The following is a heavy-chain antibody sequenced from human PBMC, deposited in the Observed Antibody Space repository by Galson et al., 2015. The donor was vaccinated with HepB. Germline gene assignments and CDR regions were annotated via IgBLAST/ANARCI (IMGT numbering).Heavy chain of an antibody. CDR1: GYTFTSYG. CDR3: ARDHYYDSSQYYYYYGMDV. Sequence: SVKVSCKASGYTFTSYGISWVRQAPGQGLEWMGWISAYNGNPNYAQKLQGRVTMTTDTSTSTAYMELRSLRSDDTAVYYCARDHYYDSSQYYYYYGMDVWGQGTTVTVSS. V-gene: IGHV1-18*04. D-gene: IGHD3-22*01. J-gene: IGHJ6*02. CDR2: ISAYNGNP.